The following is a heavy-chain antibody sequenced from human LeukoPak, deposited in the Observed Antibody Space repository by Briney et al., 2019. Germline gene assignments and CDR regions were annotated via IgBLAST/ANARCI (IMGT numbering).Heavy chain of an antibody. Sequence: GGSLRLSCAASGFTFSTYAMSWVRQAPGKGLEWFSVISGSGGSTYYADSVKGRFTISRDNSKNTMNLQMKSLRADDTAVYYCAKDRDILPYSSGWYNFDHWGQGTLVTVSS. CDR2: ISGSGGST. V-gene: IGHV3-23*01. CDR1: GFTFSTYA. D-gene: IGHD6-13*01. J-gene: IGHJ4*02. CDR3: AKDRDILPYSSGWYNFDH.